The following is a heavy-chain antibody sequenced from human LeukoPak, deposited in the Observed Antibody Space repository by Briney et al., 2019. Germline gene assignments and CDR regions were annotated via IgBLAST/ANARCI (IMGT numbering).Heavy chain of an antibody. CDR3: ARDREYVVGSLVGDFFDY. J-gene: IGHJ4*02. CDR2: IKHSGST. D-gene: IGHD2-21*01. CDR1: GGSFSGFY. V-gene: IGHV4-34*01. Sequence: SETLSLTCAVYGGSFSGFYWSWIRQSPGKGLEWIGEIKHSGSTNYNPSLKSRVTMSVDTSRNQLSLRLSSVTAADTAVYYCARDREYVVGSLVGDFFDYWGQGTLVTVSS.